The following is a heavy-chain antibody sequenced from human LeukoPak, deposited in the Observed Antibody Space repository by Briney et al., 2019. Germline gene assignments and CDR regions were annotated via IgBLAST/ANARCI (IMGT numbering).Heavy chain of an antibody. Sequence: GGSLRLSCAASGFTFSSYSMNWVRQAPGKGLEWVSSISSSSSYIYYADSVKGRFTISRDNAKNSLYLQMNSLRAEDTAVYYCARDGEDIVVVVAATNVEYGMDVWGQGTTVTVSS. J-gene: IGHJ6*02. CDR3: ARDGEDIVVVVAATNVEYGMDV. D-gene: IGHD2-15*01. V-gene: IGHV3-21*01. CDR2: ISSSSSYI. CDR1: GFTFSSYS.